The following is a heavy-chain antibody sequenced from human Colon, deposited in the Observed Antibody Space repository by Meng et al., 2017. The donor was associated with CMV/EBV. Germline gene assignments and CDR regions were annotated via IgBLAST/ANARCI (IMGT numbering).Heavy chain of an antibody. Sequence: GESLKISCAASGFDFSNYWMSWVRQAPGKGLEWVANIKDDGSKTQYADSLRARFTISRDNAKNSLFLQINSLRPEDTAVFFCARVGVNKPFDYWGQGTLVTVSS. V-gene: IGHV3-7*01. D-gene: IGHD1-26*01. CDR3: ARVGVNKPFDY. CDR1: GFDFSNYW. J-gene: IGHJ4*02. CDR2: IKDDGSKT.